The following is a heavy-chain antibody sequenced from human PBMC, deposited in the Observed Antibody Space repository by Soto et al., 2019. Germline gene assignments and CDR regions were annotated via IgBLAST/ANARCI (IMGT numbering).Heavy chain of an antibody. CDR2: INHSGST. CDR3: AMYYYDSSGYRTFDY. D-gene: IGHD3-22*01. V-gene: IGHV4-34*01. Sequence: PSETLSLTCAVYGGSFSGYYWSWIRQPPGKGLEWIGEINHSGSTNYNPSLKSRVTISVDASKNQFSLKLSSVTAADTAVYYCAMYYYDSSGYRTFDYWGQGTLATVSS. CDR1: GGSFSGYY. J-gene: IGHJ4*02.